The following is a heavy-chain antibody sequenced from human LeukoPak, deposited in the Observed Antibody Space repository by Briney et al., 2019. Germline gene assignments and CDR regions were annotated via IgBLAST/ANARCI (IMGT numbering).Heavy chain of an antibody. CDR2: IGSSGSTV. V-gene: IGHV3-48*03. CDR1: GFTFSAYE. Sequence: GGSLRLSCAASGFTFSAYEMNWVRQAPGKGLEWVSYIGSSGSTVYYADSVKGRFTISRDNAKNSLYLQMNSLRAEDTAVYYCAELGITMIGGVWGKGTTVTVSS. J-gene: IGHJ6*04. D-gene: IGHD3-10*02. CDR3: AELGITMIGGV.